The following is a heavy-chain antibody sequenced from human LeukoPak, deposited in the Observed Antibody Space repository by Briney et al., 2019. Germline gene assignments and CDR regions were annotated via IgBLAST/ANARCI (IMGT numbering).Heavy chain of an antibody. CDR3: ARGKEMATIDY. CDR2: INHSGST. V-gene: IGHV4-34*01. CDR1: GGSFSGYY. Sequence: PSETLSLTCAVYGGSFSGYYWSWIRQPPGKGLEWIGEINHSGSTNYNPSLKSRVTISVDTSKNQFSLKLSSVTAADTAVYYCARGKEMATIDYWGQGTLVTVSS. J-gene: IGHJ4*02. D-gene: IGHD5-24*01.